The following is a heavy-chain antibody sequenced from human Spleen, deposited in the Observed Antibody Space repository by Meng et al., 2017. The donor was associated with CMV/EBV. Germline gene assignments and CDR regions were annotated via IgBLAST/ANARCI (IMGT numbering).Heavy chain of an antibody. Sequence: SGFSFSNYAMHWVRQAPGRRLEWVAVISSDGSRKYYADSLKGRFTISRENSENTVFLQVNSLRDEDTAVYYCARDLLNSGWYGLGDYWGQGTLVTVSS. CDR2: ISSDGSRK. CDR3: ARDLLNSGWYGLGDY. J-gene: IGHJ4*02. CDR1: GFSFSNYA. V-gene: IGHV3-30-3*01. D-gene: IGHD6-19*01.